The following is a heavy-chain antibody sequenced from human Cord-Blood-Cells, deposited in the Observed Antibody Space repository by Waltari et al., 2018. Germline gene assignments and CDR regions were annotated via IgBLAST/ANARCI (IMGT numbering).Heavy chain of an antibody. D-gene: IGHD3-10*01. CDR2: FDPEDGET. V-gene: IGHV1-24*01. J-gene: IGHJ4*02. CDR1: GYTPHEFS. CDR3: ATGVTMVQGVIQPPDY. Sequence: QLVQSGAEVKKPGASVKVSCKGSGYTPHEFSMTEVRQVLGKGLEWMGGFDPEDGETIDAQKFQGRVTMTEDTSTDTAYMELSSLRSEDTAVYYCATGVTMVQGVIQPPDYWGQGTLVTVSS.